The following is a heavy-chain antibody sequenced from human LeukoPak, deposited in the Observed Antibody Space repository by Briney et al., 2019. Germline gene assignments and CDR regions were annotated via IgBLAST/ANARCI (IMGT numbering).Heavy chain of an antibody. CDR3: ATDYPHFTMVRGVINY. CDR1: GYTLTQLS. V-gene: IGHV1-24*01. D-gene: IGHD3-10*01. Sequence: ASVKVSCKVSGYTLTQLSMHWVRQAPGKGLEWRGGFDPEDGETIYAQKFQGRVTMTENTSTTTAYMELSSLRSEDTAVYYCATDYPHFTMVRGVINYWGQGTLVTVSS. J-gene: IGHJ4*02. CDR2: FDPEDGET.